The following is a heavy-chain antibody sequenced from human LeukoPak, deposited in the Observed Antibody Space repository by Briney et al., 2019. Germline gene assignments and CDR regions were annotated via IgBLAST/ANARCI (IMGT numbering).Heavy chain of an antibody. CDR3: ARDLVPAASNWFDP. CDR1: GFTFSSYS. Sequence: SGGSLRLSCAASGFTFSSYSLNWVRQAPGKGLEWVSSISSSSSYIYYADSVKGRFTISRDNAKNTLYLQMNSLRAEDTAVYYCARDLVPAASNWFDPWGQGTLVTVSS. V-gene: IGHV3-21*01. D-gene: IGHD2-2*01. J-gene: IGHJ5*02. CDR2: ISSSSSYI.